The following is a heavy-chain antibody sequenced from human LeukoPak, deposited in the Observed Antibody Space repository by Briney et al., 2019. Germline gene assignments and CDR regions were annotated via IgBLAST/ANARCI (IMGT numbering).Heavy chain of an antibody. D-gene: IGHD1-26*01. CDR2: ITGSGTST. J-gene: IGHJ4*02. CDR1: GFTFSSYA. CDR3: AKGVGAAIDY. V-gene: IGHV3-23*01. Sequence: GGSLRLSSAASGFTFSSYAMSWVRQAPGKGLEWVSSITGSGTSTYYADSVKGRFTISRDYSKNTLYLQMNSLRAEDTAIYYCAKGVGAAIDYWGQGTLVTVSS.